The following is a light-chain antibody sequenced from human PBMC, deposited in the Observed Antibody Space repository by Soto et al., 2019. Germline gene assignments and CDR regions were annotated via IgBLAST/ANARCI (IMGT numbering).Light chain of an antibody. V-gene: IGLV2-14*01. CDR3: SSYASNSRV. CDR2: DVS. J-gene: IGLJ1*01. Sequence: QSALTQPASVSGSPGQSITISCTGTRSDVGGYNYVSWYQQHPGKAPKLMIYDVSNRPSGVSNRFSASKSGNTASLTISGLQTEDEADYYCSSYASNSRVFGTGTKLTVL. CDR1: RSDVGGYNY.